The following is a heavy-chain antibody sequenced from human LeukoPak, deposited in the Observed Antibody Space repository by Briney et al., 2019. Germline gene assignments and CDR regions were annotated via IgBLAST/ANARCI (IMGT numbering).Heavy chain of an antibody. CDR3: AKGGYDYDMSAYGN. V-gene: IGHV3-33*06. Sequence: PGRSLRLSCAASGFTFSGYGMHWVRQARGKGLQWVADIWYGGSKKYYGDCVKGGFTISRDNSKDTLFLNMNSVKAEDTAVYYCAKGGYDYDMSAYGNWGQGTLVTVSS. J-gene: IGHJ4*02. D-gene: IGHD3-22*01. CDR1: GFTFSGYG. CDR2: IWYGGSKK.